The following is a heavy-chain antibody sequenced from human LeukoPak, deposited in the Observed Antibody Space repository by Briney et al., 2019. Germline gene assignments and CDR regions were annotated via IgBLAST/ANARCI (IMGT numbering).Heavy chain of an antibody. J-gene: IGHJ4*02. D-gene: IGHD1/OR15-1a*01. CDR3: AKGGFDGTNPIDY. CDR1: GFTFDDYA. Sequence: GGSLRLSCAASGFTFDDYAMHWVRQAPGKGLEWVSLISWDGGSTYYADSVKGRFTISRDNSKNSLYLQMNSLRAEDTALYYCAKGGFDGTNPIDYWGQGTLVTVSS. V-gene: IGHV3-43D*03. CDR2: ISWDGGST.